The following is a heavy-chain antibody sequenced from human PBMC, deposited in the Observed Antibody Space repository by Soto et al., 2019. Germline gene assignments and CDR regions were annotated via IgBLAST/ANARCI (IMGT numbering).Heavy chain of an antibody. V-gene: IGHV4-30-2*01. CDR2: IYHSGST. CDR1: GVSISSGGYS. CDR3: ARAHYGDYGYGMDV. D-gene: IGHD4-17*01. Sequence: SETLSLTCAVSGVSISSGGYSWSWIRQPPGKGLEWVGYIYHSGSTYYNPSLKSRVTISVDRPKNQFSLKLSSVTAADTAVYYCARAHYGDYGYGMDVWGQGTTVTVSS. J-gene: IGHJ6*02.